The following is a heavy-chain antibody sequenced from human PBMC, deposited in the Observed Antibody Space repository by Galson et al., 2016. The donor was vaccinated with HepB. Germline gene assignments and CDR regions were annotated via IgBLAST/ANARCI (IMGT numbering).Heavy chain of an antibody. V-gene: IGHV6-1*01. Sequence: CAISGDSVFNNNAGWNWIRQSPSRGLEWLGRTYYRSNWRSDYADSVKSRITINPDTSKNHFSLQLNSATPEDTAVYYCARSYLLGRGFGWWGQGTLVTVSS. CDR1: GDSVFNNNAG. CDR3: ARSYLLGRGFGW. J-gene: IGHJ4*02. D-gene: IGHD7-27*01. CDR2: TYYRSNWRS.